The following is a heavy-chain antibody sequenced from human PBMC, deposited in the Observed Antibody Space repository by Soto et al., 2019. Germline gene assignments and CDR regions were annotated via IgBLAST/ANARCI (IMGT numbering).Heavy chain of an antibody. J-gene: IGHJ4*02. Sequence: QVQLVQSGAEVKKPGASVKVSCKASGYTFTSYGISWVRQAPGQGLEWMGWISAYNGNTNYAQKLQGRVTMTTDTSTSTAYMERRSLRSDDTAVYYCARLGLGMIVVAPIPYYFDYWGQGTLVTVSS. CDR2: ISAYNGNT. V-gene: IGHV1-18*01. D-gene: IGHD3-22*01. CDR1: GYTFTSYG. CDR3: ARLGLGMIVVAPIPYYFDY.